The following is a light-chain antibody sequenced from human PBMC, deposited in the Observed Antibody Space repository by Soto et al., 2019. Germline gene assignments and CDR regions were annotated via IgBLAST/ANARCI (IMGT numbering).Light chain of an antibody. V-gene: IGLV2-14*03. CDR3: SAYRGGTPYV. Sequence: QSALTQPASVSGSPGQSITISFTVTISDVGAYNFVSWYQQYPGKAPKLMIFDVNNRPSGVSNRFSGSKSVNSASLTISGLQAEDEADYYCSAYRGGTPYVFGTGNKLTVL. CDR2: DVN. J-gene: IGLJ1*01. CDR1: ISDVGAYNF.